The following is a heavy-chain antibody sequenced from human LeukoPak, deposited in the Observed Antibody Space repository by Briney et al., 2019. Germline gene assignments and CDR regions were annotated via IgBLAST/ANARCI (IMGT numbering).Heavy chain of an antibody. V-gene: IGHV3-23*01. D-gene: IGHD5-18*01. CDR3: ASDGGYGPNWFDP. CDR1: GFTFSSYA. J-gene: IGHJ5*02. CDR2: ISGSGGSI. Sequence: PGGSLRLSCAASGFTFSSYAMSWVRQAPGKGLEWVSAISGSGGSIYYADSVKGRFTISRDNSKNTLYLQMNSLRAEDTAVYYCASDGGYGPNWFDPWGQGTLVTVSS.